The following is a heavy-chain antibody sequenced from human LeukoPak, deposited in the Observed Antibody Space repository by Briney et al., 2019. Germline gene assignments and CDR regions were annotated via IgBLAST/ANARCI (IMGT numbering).Heavy chain of an antibody. CDR1: GFTFSTFW. CDR3: VRDGSWDH. V-gene: IGHV3-74*01. Sequence: PGGSLRLSCAASGFTFSTFWMHWVRQVPGKGLVWVSRINSDGATTTYADSVRGRFTISRDNAKKTVYLQMNSLRVEDTAVYYCVRDGSWDHWGQGALVTVSS. J-gene: IGHJ4*02. D-gene: IGHD1-26*01. CDR2: INSDGATT.